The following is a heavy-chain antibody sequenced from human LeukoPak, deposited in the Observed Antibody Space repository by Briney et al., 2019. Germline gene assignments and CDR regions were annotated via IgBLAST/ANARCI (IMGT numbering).Heavy chain of an antibody. CDR2: ISAYNGNT. J-gene: IGHJ5*02. CDR1: GDTFSSFA. Sequence: ASVNVSCKASGDTFSSFAVSWVRQAPGQGLEWMGRISAYNGNTNYAQKLQGRVTMTTDTSTRTAYMELRSMRSDETAVYYCARGIKRSRARWESLGFDPWGQGTLVTVSS. CDR3: ARGIKRSRARWESLGFDP. V-gene: IGHV1-18*01. D-gene: IGHD1-14*01.